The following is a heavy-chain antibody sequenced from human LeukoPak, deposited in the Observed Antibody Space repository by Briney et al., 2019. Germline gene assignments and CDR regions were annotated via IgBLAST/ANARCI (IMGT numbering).Heavy chain of an antibody. CDR3: TRAAYCSSISCYAFDI. Sequence: SVKVSCKASGGTFSSYTISWVRQAPGQGLEWMGGIIPIFGTANYAQKFQGRVTITADKSTSTAYMELRSLRSDDTAVYYCTRAAYCSSISCYAFDIWGQGTMVTVSS. D-gene: IGHD2-2*01. CDR2: IIPIFGTA. V-gene: IGHV1-69*06. J-gene: IGHJ3*02. CDR1: GGTFSSYT.